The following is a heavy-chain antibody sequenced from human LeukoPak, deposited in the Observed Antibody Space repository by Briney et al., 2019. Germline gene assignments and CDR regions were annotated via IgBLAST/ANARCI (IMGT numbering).Heavy chain of an antibody. Sequence: GGSLRLSCAVSGFTFSSYWMSWVRQAPGEGLEWVANIKEDGSVKYYVDSVKGRFTISRDNAKNSLYLQMNSLRAEDTAVYYRARVYYRGSNWYAHYFDYWGQGTLVTVSS. J-gene: IGHJ4*02. V-gene: IGHV3-7*01. CDR2: IKEDGSVK. CDR1: GFTFSSYW. CDR3: ARVYYRGSNWYAHYFDY. D-gene: IGHD6-13*01.